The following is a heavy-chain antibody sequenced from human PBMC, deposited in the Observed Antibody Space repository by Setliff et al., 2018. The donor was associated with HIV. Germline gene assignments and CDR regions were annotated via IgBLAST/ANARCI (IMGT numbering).Heavy chain of an antibody. J-gene: IGHJ4*02. CDR3: ARGDMIAFGGVGPFDY. V-gene: IGHV1-69*13. D-gene: IGHD3-16*01. Sequence: SVKVSCKASGGIFSNYAINWVRLAPGQGLEWMGGIIPIFGTADYAQRFQGRVTITADESTSTAYMELSSLRSADTAVYYCARGDMIAFGGVGPFDYWGQGTQVTVSS. CDR1: GGIFSNYA. CDR2: IIPIFGTA.